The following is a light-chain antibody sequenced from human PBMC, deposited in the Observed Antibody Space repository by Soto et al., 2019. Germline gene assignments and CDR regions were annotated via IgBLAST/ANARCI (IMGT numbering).Light chain of an antibody. Sequence: QCDRNRAGSVCGSHGEASTIFSNKTSSDIGGYKYVSWYQQHPGKAPKLMIYDVSNRPSGVSNRFSGSKSGNTATLTISGLQGEDEAEYYCSSYTGGSPYVFGTGTKITAL. CDR2: DVS. CDR1: SSDIGGYKY. J-gene: IGLJ1*01. V-gene: IGLV2-14*01. CDR3: SSYTGGSPYV.